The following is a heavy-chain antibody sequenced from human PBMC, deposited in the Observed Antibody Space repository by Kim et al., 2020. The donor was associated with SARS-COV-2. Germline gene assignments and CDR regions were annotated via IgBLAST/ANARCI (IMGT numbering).Heavy chain of an antibody. J-gene: IGHJ6*02. CDR2: ISSSSYI. Sequence: GGSLRLSCAASGFTFSSYSMNWVRQAPGKGLEWVSSISSSSYIYYADSVKGRFTISRDNAKNSLYLQMNSLRAEDTAVYYCARDSTTSWFGELSTYYYYGMDVWGQGTTVTVSS. CDR1: GFTFSSYS. CDR3: ARDSTTSWFGELSTYYYYGMDV. V-gene: IGHV3-21*01. D-gene: IGHD3-10*01.